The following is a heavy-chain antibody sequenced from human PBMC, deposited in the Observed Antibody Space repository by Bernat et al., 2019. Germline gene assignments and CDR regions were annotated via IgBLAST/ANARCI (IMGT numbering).Heavy chain of an antibody. Sequence: EVQLVESGGGLVQPGGSLRLSCAASGFTFSSYEMNWVRQAPGKGLEWVSYISSSGSTISYADSVKGRFTISRDNSKNTLYLQMNSLRAEDTAVYYCAKDPYYYDSSGQDYWGQGTLVTVAS. CDR1: GFTFSSYE. J-gene: IGHJ4*02. CDR3: AKDPYYYDSSGQDY. CDR2: ISSSGSTI. D-gene: IGHD3-22*01. V-gene: IGHV3-48*03.